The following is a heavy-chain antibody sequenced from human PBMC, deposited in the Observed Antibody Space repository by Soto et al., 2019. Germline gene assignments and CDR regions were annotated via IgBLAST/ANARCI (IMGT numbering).Heavy chain of an antibody. D-gene: IGHD4-17*01. CDR3: ARRPDYGDYSNWFDP. V-gene: IGHV5-51*01. CDR2: IYPGDSDT. J-gene: IGHJ5*02. Sequence: GESLKISCKGSGYSFTSYWIGWVRQMPGKGLEWMGIIYPGDSDTRYSPSFQGQVTISADKSTSTAYLQWSSLKASDTAMYYCARRPDYGDYSNWFDPWGQGTLVTVSS. CDR1: GYSFTSYW.